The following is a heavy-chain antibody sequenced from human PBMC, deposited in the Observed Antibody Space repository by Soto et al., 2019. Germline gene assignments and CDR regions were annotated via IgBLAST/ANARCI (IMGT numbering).Heavy chain of an antibody. CDR3: ARDSGWPILNFDN. Sequence: GVLRLSCAASDFDFSSYGIHWVRQAPGKGLEWVAASSYDGRETFYADSAKGRFTVYKEMSKNTAFLQMNALRHEDTAVYFCARDSGWPILNFDNWGQGTPVTVSS. CDR2: SSYDGRET. J-gene: IGHJ4*02. V-gene: IGHV3-30*03. CDR1: DFDFSSYG. D-gene: IGHD3-10*01.